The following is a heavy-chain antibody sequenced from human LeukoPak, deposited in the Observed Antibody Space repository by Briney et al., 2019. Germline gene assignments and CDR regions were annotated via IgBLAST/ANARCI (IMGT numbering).Heavy chain of an antibody. Sequence: GGSLRLSCAASGFTFSSYSMNWVRQAPGKGLEWVSYISSSSGTIYYADSVKGRFTISRDNAKNSLYLQMNSLRAEDTAVYYCAAAAGHFDYWGQGTLVTVSS. CDR2: ISSSSGTI. J-gene: IGHJ4*02. D-gene: IGHD6-13*01. CDR3: AAAAGHFDY. CDR1: GFTFSSYS. V-gene: IGHV3-48*04.